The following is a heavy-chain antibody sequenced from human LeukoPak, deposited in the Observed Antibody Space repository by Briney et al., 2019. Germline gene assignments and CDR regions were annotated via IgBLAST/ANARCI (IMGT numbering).Heavy chain of an antibody. CDR3: ARDEVPAAMRYFDY. D-gene: IGHD2-2*01. J-gene: IGHJ4*02. Sequence: PGGSLRLSCAASGFTFSSYWMSWVRQAPGKGLEWVANIKQDGSEKYYVDSVKGRFTISRDNAKNSLYLQMNSLRAEDTAVYYCARDEVPAAMRYFDYWGQGTLVTVSS. CDR1: GFTFSSYW. CDR2: IKQDGSEK. V-gene: IGHV3-7*01.